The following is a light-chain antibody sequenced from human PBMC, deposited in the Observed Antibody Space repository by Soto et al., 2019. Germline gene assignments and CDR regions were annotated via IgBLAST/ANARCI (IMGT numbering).Light chain of an antibody. J-gene: IGKJ5*01. CDR3: QQYSNWPPIT. Sequence: EIVLTQSPATLSLSPGERATLSCRAGQSVSSNLAWYQQKPGQAPRLLIYGASTRATGIPARFSGSGSGTEFTLTISSLQSEDFAVYYCQQYSNWPPITFGQGTRLEI. V-gene: IGKV3-15*01. CDR2: GAS. CDR1: QSVSSN.